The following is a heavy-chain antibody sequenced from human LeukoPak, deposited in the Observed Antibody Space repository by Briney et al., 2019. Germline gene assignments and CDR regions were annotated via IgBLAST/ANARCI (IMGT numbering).Heavy chain of an antibody. CDR1: GYSISSGYY. CDR2: IYHSGST. V-gene: IGHV4-38-2*02. D-gene: IGHD3-9*01. J-gene: IGHJ4*02. Sequence: SETLSLTCTVSGYSISSGYYWGWIRQPPGKGLEWIGSIYHSGSTYYNPSLKSRVTISVDTSKNQFSLKLSSVTAADTAVYYCARAITPRYYDILTGYIDYWGQGTLVTVSS. CDR3: ARAITPRYYDILTGYIDY.